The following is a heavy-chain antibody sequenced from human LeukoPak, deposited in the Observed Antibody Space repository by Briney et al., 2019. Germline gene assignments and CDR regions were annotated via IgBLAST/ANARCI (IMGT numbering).Heavy chain of an antibody. Sequence: ASVKVSCKASGYTFTSYYMHWVRQAPGQGLEWMGIINPSGGSTSYAQKFQGRVTMTRDTSTSTVYMELSSLRSEDTAVYYCARDTAMGTPWSYYYYYGMDVWGQGTTVTVSS. CDR3: ARDTAMGTPWSYYYYYGMDV. CDR2: INPSGGST. V-gene: IGHV1-46*01. D-gene: IGHD5-18*01. J-gene: IGHJ6*02. CDR1: GYTFTSYY.